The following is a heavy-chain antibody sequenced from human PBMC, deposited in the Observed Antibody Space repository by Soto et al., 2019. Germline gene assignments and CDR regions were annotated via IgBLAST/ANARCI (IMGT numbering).Heavy chain of an antibody. V-gene: IGHV4-34*01. Sequence: QVQLQQWGAGLLKPSETLSLTCAIYGGPFSGYYWNWIRQLPGKGLEWIGEINHGGYTNYNPSLKSRVTMSVDTSKNQFSLKLTSVTAADTAVYYCARDRQRGYCTGDSCYSYFDYWGQGTQVIVSS. J-gene: IGHJ4*02. CDR1: GGPFSGYY. CDR3: ARDRQRGYCTGDSCYSYFDY. CDR2: INHGGYT. D-gene: IGHD2-15*01.